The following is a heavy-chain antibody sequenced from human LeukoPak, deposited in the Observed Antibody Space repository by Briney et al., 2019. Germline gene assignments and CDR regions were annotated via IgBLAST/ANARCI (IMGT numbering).Heavy chain of an antibody. D-gene: IGHD6-19*01. V-gene: IGHV3-7*01. CDR1: GFTFSSYW. CDR3: ARDRVAVAGSDAFDI. Sequence: TGGSLRLSCAASGFTFSSYWMSWVRQAPGKGLEWVANIKQDGSEKYYVDSVKGRFTISRDNAKNPLYLQMNSLRAEDTAVYYCARDRVAVAGSDAFDIWGQGTMVTVSS. CDR2: IKQDGSEK. J-gene: IGHJ3*02.